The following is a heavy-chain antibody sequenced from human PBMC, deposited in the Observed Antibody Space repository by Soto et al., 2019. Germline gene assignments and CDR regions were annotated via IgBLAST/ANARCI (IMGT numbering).Heavy chain of an antibody. CDR3: ARVVLEWYYYYYGMDV. Sequence: AASVKVSCKASGYTFTRYGISWVGQAPGQGLEWMGWISAYNGNTNYAQKLQGRVTVTTDTSTSTAYKELRSLRSDDTAVYYCARVVLEWYYYYYGMDVWGQGTTVTVSS. CDR2: ISAYNGNT. J-gene: IGHJ6*02. CDR1: GYTFTRYG. D-gene: IGHD3-3*01. V-gene: IGHV1-18*01.